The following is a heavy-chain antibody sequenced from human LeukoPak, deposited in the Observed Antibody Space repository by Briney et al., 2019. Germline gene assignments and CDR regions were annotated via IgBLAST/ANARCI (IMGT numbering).Heavy chain of an antibody. CDR3: ARKVVGASFDY. Sequence: SETLSLTCTVSGDSISSYYWSWIRQPPGKGLEWIGYIYYSGSTNYNPSLKSRVTMSVDTSKNQFSLKLSSVTAADTAVYYCARKVVGASFDYWGRGTLVTVSS. D-gene: IGHD1-26*01. CDR1: GDSISSYY. J-gene: IGHJ4*02. CDR2: IYYSGST. V-gene: IGHV4-59*01.